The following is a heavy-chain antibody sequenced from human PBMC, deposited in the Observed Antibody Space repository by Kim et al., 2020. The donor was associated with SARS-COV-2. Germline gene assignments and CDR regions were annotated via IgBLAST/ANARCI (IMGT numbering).Heavy chain of an antibody. V-gene: IGHV3-30*02. D-gene: IGHD3-16*01. CDR3: AKETGGSYYYGMDV. Sequence: ADTEKGAYTISRDNSRNTLYLQMNSLRAEDTAVYYCAKETGGSYYYGMDVWGQGTTVTVSS. J-gene: IGHJ6*02.